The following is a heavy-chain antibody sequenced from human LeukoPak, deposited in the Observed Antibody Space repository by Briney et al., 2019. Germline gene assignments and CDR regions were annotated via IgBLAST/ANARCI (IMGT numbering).Heavy chain of an antibody. CDR3: ARGEGYFDWLSIKGYYFDY. CDR2: MNPNSGNT. D-gene: IGHD3-9*01. CDR1: GYTFTSYY. J-gene: IGHJ4*02. Sequence: ASVKVSCKSSGYTFTSYYINWVRQATGQGLEWMGWMNPNSGNTGYAQKFQGRVTMTRNTSISTAYMELSSLRSEDTAVYYCARGEGYFDWLSIKGYYFDYWGQGTLVTVSS. V-gene: IGHV1-8*01.